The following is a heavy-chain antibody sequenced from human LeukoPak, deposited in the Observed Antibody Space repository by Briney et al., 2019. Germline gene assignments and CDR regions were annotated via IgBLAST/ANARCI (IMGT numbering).Heavy chain of an antibody. CDR3: AKGITMIVVGLDY. D-gene: IGHD3-22*01. CDR1: GFTFDGYA. Sequence: GRSLRLSCAASGFTFDGYAMHWVRQAPGKGPEWVSGISWNSGSIGYADSVKGRFTISRDNAKNSLYLQMNSLRAEDTALYYCAKGITMIVVGLDYWGQGTLVTVSS. J-gene: IGHJ4*02. CDR2: ISWNSGSI. V-gene: IGHV3-9*01.